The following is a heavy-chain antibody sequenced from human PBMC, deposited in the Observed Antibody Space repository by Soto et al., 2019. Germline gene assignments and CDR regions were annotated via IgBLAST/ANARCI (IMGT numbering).Heavy chain of an antibody. D-gene: IGHD6-13*01. J-gene: IGHJ6*04. V-gene: IGHV3-23*01. CDR3: AKVAAVISDYYYYYGMGV. CDR2: ISGTGGIT. CDR1: GFTFRSYA. Sequence: EVQLLESGGGLVQPGGSLRLSCAASGFTFRSYAMNWVRQAPGKGLEWVSVISGTGGITYHADSVKGRFTTSRDNSKNALYLQMDRLRAEDSGVYFFAKVAAVISDYYYYYGMGVWGKWTTVTVS.